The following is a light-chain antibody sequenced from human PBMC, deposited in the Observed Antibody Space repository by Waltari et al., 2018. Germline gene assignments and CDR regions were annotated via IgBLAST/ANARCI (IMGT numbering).Light chain of an antibody. CDR3: QQYNNWPPWT. V-gene: IGKV3-15*01. CDR2: GAS. CDR1: QSVSRN. Sequence: EVVLPQSPATLSVSPGERATLSCRASQSVSRNLLWYQQQPGQSPRPLIHGASRRATGIPARVSGSGSGTEFTLTLSSLQSEDVAVYYCQQYNNWPPWTFGQGTKVESK. J-gene: IGKJ1*01.